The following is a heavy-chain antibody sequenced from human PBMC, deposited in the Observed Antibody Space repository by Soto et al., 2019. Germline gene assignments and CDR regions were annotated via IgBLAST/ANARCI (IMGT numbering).Heavy chain of an antibody. D-gene: IGHD3-22*01. J-gene: IGHJ4*02. Sequence: EVQLVESGGGLVQPGGSLRLSCAASGFTVSDNYMNWVRQAPGKGLEWVAVIYRGTTYYADSVKGRFTISRDNSNNTQNLQMSSLKPEYTAVYYCARDVERRDYYSTGYSFEYLGQGTRVAVSS. V-gene: IGHV3-66*01. CDR1: GFTVSDNY. CDR3: ARDVERRDYYSTGYSFEY. CDR2: IYRGTT.